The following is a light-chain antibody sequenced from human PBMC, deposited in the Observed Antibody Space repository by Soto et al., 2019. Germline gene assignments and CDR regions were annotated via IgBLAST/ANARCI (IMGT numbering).Light chain of an antibody. Sequence: DIQMTQSPSTLSASVGDIVTITCRASQSISSWLAWYQQKPGKAPKLLIYDASSLESGVPSRFSGSGSGTEFTLTISGLQPGDSATYYCQQYNSYSPTFGQGTKVDIK. CDR3: QQYNSYSPT. J-gene: IGKJ1*01. V-gene: IGKV1-5*01. CDR2: DAS. CDR1: QSISSW.